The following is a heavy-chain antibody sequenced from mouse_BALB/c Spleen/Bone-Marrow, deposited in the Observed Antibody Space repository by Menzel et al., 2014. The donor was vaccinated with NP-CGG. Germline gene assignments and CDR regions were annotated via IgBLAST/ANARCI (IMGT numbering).Heavy chain of an antibody. CDR2: SRNKASDYTT. CDR1: GFTFSDFY. J-gene: IGHJ4*01. CDR3: ARDAGTRAMDY. Sequence: DVMLVESGGGLVQPGGSLRLSCATSGFTFSDFYMEWVRQPPGKRLEWIAASRNKASDYTTEYSASVKGRFIVSRDTSQSILYLQMKALRAEDTAIYYCARDAGTRAMDYWGQGTSVTVSS. V-gene: IGHV7-1*02. D-gene: IGHD4-1*01.